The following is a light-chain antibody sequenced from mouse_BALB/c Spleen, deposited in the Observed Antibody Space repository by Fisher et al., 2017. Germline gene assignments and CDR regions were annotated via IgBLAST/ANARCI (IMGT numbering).Light chain of an antibody. CDR1: SSVSY. V-gene: IGKV4-72*01. Sequence: IVMTQSTAIMAASPGEKVTMTCRASSSVSYMHWYQQKPGSSPKPWIYGTSNLASGVPVRFSGSGSGTSYSLTISSMEAEDAATYYCQQWSSYPLTFGGGTKLEIK. CDR2: GTS. CDR3: QQWSSYPLT. J-gene: IGKJ2*01.